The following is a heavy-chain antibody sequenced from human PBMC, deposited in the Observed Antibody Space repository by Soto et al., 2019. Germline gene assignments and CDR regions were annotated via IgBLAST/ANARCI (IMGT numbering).Heavy chain of an antibody. Sequence: PGGSLRLSCAASGFTFSSYSMNWVRQAPGKGLEWVSSISSSSSYIYYADSVKGRFTISRDNAKNSLYLQMNSLRAEDAAVYYCARDWVYGDYAVYYFDYWGQGTLVTVSS. J-gene: IGHJ4*02. D-gene: IGHD4-17*01. CDR2: ISSSSSYI. CDR3: ARDWVYGDYAVYYFDY. CDR1: GFTFSSYS. V-gene: IGHV3-21*01.